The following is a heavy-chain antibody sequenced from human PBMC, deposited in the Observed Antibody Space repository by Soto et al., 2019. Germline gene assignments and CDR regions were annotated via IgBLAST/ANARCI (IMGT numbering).Heavy chain of an antibody. V-gene: IGHV4-31*03. D-gene: IGHD2-15*01. CDR1: GGSISSGGYY. CDR3: ARDGGDCGDGSCARPFFDS. J-gene: IGHJ4*02. Sequence: TLSHTCPVSGGSISSGGYYWSWIRQHPGRGLEWIGYIYYSGSTYYNPSLKSRVTISVDTSKNQFSLKLSSVTAADTAVYYCARDGGDCGDGSCARPFFDSWGLGSLVTVSA. CDR2: IYYSGST.